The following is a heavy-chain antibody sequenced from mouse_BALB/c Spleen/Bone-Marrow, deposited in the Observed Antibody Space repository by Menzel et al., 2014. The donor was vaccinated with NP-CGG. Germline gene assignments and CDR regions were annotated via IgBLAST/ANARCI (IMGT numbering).Heavy chain of an antibody. D-gene: IGHD2-12*01. CDR3: ARDRNNDIHWYLDV. J-gene: IGHJ1*01. V-gene: IGHV7-3*02. Sequence: EVKVVESGGGLVQPGGSLILSCATSVFTFSDYYMSWVRQPPGKTLEWLGFIRNKAKGYTTEYIPSVKGRFTISRDNSQSMLYLQMNTLRAEDSATYYCARDRNNDIHWYLDVWGAGTTVTVSS. CDR1: VFTFSDYY. CDR2: IRNKAKGYTT.